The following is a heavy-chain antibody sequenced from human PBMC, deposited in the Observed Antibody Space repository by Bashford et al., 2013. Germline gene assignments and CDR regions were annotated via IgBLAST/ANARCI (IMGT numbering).Heavy chain of an antibody. CDR1: GGSISSYY. Sequence: SETLSLTCTVSGGSISSYYWSWIRQPPGKGLEWIGYIYYSGSTDYNPSSRSSQHINRHVQEPVLLKLTSVDRCGHGLYYCARVSSGWVLGWYRLTWGQG. J-gene: IGHJ1*01. CDR2: IYYSGST. CDR3: ARVSSGWVLGWYRLT. V-gene: IGHV4-59*01. D-gene: IGHD6-25*01.